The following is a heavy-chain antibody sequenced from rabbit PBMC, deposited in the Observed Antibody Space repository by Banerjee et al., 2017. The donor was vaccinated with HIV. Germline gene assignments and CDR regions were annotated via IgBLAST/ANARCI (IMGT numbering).Heavy chain of an antibody. CDR1: GFSFSTYYY. CDR2: IYAGSSGST. J-gene: IGHJ4*01. V-gene: IGHV1S45*01. CDR3: ARGGTGGGDGCVM. D-gene: IGHD3-1*01. Sequence: QEQLEESGGGLVQPEGSLTLTCTASGFSFSTYYYMCWVRQAPGKGLEWIGCIYAGSSGSTYYASWAKGRFTISKTSSTTVTLQMTSLTAADTATYFCARGGTGGGDGCVMWGPGTLVTVS.